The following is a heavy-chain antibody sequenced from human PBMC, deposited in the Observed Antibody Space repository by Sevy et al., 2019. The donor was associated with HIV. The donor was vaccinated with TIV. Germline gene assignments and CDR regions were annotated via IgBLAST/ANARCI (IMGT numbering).Heavy chain of an antibody. CDR2: INPNSGGT. CDR1: GYTFTVYY. D-gene: IGHD3-3*01. Sequence: ASVKVSCKASGYTFTVYYLNWVRQAPGQGLEWMGWINPNSGGTKYAQKFEGRVTMTTDTSISTAYMELSSLGSDDTAAYYCARDSDFWSGSSTFTYWGQGTLVTVSS. J-gene: IGHJ4*02. CDR3: ARDSDFWSGSSTFTY. V-gene: IGHV1-2*02.